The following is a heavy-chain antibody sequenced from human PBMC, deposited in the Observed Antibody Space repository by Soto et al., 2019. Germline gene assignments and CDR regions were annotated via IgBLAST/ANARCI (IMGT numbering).Heavy chain of an antibody. D-gene: IGHD2-15*01. J-gene: IGHJ4*02. Sequence: EVQLVESGGGLVKPGGSLRLSCAASGFTFSSYSMNWVRQAPGKGLEWVSSISSSSSYIYYADSVKGRFTISRDNAKNSLYLQMNSRRAEDTAVYYCARDGAPSPCSGGSCYPYWGQGTLVTVSS. CDR2: ISSSSSYI. V-gene: IGHV3-21*01. CDR1: GFTFSSYS. CDR3: ARDGAPSPCSGGSCYPY.